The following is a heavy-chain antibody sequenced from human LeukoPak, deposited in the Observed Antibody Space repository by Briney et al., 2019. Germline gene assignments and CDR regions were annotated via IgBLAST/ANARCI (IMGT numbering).Heavy chain of an antibody. CDR2: MNPNSGNT. V-gene: IGHV1-8*01. CDR1: GYTFTSYD. J-gene: IGHJ5*01. Sequence: ASVKVSGKASGYTFTSYDINWVRQATGQGLEWMGWMNPNSGNTGYAQKFQGRVTMTRNTSISTAYMELSSLRSEDTAVYDCARGRADPLRFDSWGQGTLVTVSS. CDR3: ARGRADPLRFDS.